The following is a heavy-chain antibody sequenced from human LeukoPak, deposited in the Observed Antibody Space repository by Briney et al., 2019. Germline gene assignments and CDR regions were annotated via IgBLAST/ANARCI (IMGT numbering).Heavy chain of an antibody. D-gene: IGHD6-13*01. V-gene: IGHV3-7*01. CDR3: ARDYAASSWYSSNWFDP. CDR2: IKQDGSEK. J-gene: IGHJ5*02. CDR1: GFTFSSYW. Sequence: PGGSLRLSCAASGFTFSSYWMSWVRQVPGKGLEWVANIKQDGSEKYYVDSVKGRFTISRDNAKNSLYLQMNSLRAEDTAVYYCARDYAASSWYSSNWFDPWGQGTLVTVSS.